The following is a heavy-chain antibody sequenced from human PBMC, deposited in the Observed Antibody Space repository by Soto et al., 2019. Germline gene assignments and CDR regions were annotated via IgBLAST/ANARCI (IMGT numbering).Heavy chain of an antibody. D-gene: IGHD6-19*01. J-gene: IGHJ3*02. Sequence: QVQLVQSGAEVKKPGSSVKVSCKASGGTFSSYTISWVRQAPGQGLEWMGRIIPITGIASYAQKFQGRVTIAADKSTSTAYMETISTRSEGTAVYYCAGLAVADVAFDSWVQGTMFTVSS. CDR2: IIPITGIA. V-gene: IGHV1-69*02. CDR1: GGTFSSYT. CDR3: AGLAVADVAFDS.